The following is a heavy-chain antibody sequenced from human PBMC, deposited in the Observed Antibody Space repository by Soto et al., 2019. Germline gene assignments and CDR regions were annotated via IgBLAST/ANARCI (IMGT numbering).Heavy chain of an antibody. CDR2: ISWDGGST. D-gene: IGHD5-12*01. CDR3: AKDDRNSGYVGSLYYYYGMDV. J-gene: IGHJ6*02. V-gene: IGHV3-43D*03. Sequence: GGSLRLSCAASGFTFDDYAMHWVRQAPGKGLEWVSLISWDGGSTYYADSVKGRFTISRDNSKNYLYLQMNSLRAEDTALYYCAKDDRNSGYVGSLYYYYGMDVWGQGTTVTVSS. CDR1: GFTFDDYA.